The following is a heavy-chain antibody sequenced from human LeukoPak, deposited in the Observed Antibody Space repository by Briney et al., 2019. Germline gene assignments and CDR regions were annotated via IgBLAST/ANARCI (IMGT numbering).Heavy chain of an antibody. CDR3: ARDNPKLLRTYYYYGMDV. Sequence: ASVKVSCKASGYTFTSYYMHWVRQAPGQGLEWMGIINPSGGSTSYAQKLQGRVTMTTDTPTSTAYMELRSLRSDDTAVYYCARDNPKLLRTYYYYGMDVWGQGTTVTVSS. J-gene: IGHJ6*01. V-gene: IGHV1-46*01. CDR2: INPSGGST. CDR1: GYTFTSYY. D-gene: IGHD1-26*01.